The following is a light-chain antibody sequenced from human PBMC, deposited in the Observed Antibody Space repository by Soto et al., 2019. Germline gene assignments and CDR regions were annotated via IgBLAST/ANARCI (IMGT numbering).Light chain of an antibody. V-gene: IGLV2-8*01. Sequence: QSALTQPPSASGSPGQSVTISCTGTSSDVGGYNYVSWYQQHPGKAPKLIIYEFSQRPSGVPDRFSGSKSGNTASLTVSGLQAEDEAVYHCSSYAGSNNVVLGGGTKLTVL. CDR3: SSYAGSNNVV. CDR2: EFS. CDR1: SSDVGGYNY. J-gene: IGLJ2*01.